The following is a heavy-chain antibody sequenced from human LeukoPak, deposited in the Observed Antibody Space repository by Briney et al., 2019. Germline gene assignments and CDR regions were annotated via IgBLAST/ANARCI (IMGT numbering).Heavy chain of an antibody. CDR1: GGSISSSSYY. V-gene: IGHV4-39*07. Sequence: SETLSLTCTVSGGSISSSSYYWGWIRQPPGKGLEWIGSIYYSGSTYYNTSLKSRVTISVDASKNQFSLKLSSVTAADTAVYYCAREDTAMVDYWGQGTLVTVSS. J-gene: IGHJ4*02. CDR3: AREDTAMVDY. CDR2: IYYSGST. D-gene: IGHD5-18*01.